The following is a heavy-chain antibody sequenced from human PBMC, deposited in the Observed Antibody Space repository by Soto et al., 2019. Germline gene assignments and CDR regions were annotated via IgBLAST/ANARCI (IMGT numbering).Heavy chain of an antibody. V-gene: IGHV4-59*01. CDR2: IYYSGST. J-gene: IGHJ6*02. CDR1: GGSISSYY. D-gene: IGHD3-9*01. Sequence: SETLSLTCTVSGGSISSYYWSWIRQPPGKGLEWIGYIYYSGSTDYNPSLKSRVTISVDTSKDQFSLKLSSVTAADTAVYYCARDRHILTGYSYYYYGMDVWGQGTTVTVSS. CDR3: ARDRHILTGYSYYYYGMDV.